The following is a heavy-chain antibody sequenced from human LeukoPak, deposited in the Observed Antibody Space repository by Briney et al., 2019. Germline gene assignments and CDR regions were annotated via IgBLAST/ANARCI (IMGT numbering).Heavy chain of an antibody. Sequence: ASVKVSCKASGYTFTGYYMHWMRQAPGQGLEWMGWINPNSGGTNYAQKFQGRVTMTRDTSTSTVYMELSSLKSEDTAVYYCARVRDGYNDAYDIWGQGTMVTVSS. CDR1: GYTFTGYY. CDR3: ARVRDGYNDAYDI. CDR2: INPNSGGT. D-gene: IGHD5-24*01. V-gene: IGHV1-2*02. J-gene: IGHJ3*02.